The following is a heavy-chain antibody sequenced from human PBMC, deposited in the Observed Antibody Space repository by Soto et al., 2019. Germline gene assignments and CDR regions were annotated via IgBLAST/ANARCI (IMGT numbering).Heavy chain of an antibody. D-gene: IGHD6-13*01. CDR3: ARKPTGIGLDI. CDR2: ISVYNGDT. CDR1: GHAATRYC. V-gene: IGHV1-18*01. Sequence: ASVKVSCKASGHAATRYCFSWVRQAPGQGLEWMGWISVYNGDTNYSPSLQGRVTLTADTSTSTAYMELRSLRSDDTAVYYCARKPTGIGLDIWGQGTLVTVSS. J-gene: IGHJ3*02.